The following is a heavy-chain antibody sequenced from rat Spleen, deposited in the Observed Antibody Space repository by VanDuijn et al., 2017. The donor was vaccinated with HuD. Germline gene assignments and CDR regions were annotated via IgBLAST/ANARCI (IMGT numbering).Heavy chain of an antibody. CDR3: ARAPGNGYVMDA. Sequence: QVQLKESGPGLVQPSQTLSLTCTVSGFSLTSYNVHWVRQPTGKGLEWMGVIWTGGSTDYNSALKSRLSISRDTSNNNIFLKMNSLQSEDTTTYYCARAPGNGYVMDAWGQGASVTVSS. D-gene: IGHD5-1*01. V-gene: IGHV2-30*01. J-gene: IGHJ4*01. CDR1: GFSLTSYN. CDR2: IWTGGST.